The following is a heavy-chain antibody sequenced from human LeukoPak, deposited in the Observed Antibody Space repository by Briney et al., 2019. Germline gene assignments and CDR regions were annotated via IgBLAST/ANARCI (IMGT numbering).Heavy chain of an antibody. Sequence: PSETLSLTCTVSGGSISTYYWSWIRQPAGKGLEWIGRIYFSGSTTYNPSLKSRVTMSIDTSRNQFSLRLSSMTAADTAVYYCARVNLPYCSSSSRSGAFDIWGQGTMVTISS. CDR1: GGSISTYY. CDR3: ARVNLPYCSSSSRSGAFDI. V-gene: IGHV4-4*07. D-gene: IGHD2-2*01. CDR2: IYFSGST. J-gene: IGHJ3*02.